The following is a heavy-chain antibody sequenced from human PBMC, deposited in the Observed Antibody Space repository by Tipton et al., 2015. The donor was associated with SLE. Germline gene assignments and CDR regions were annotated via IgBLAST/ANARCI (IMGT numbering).Heavy chain of an antibody. Sequence: TLSLTCAVYGGSFSGYYWSWIRQPPGKGLEWIGYIYYSGSTYYNPSLKSRVTISVDTSKNQFSLKLSSVTAADTAVYYCARVGITGTTWDWYFDLWGRGTLVTVSS. CDR3: ARVGITGTTWDWYFDL. CDR1: GGSFSGYY. V-gene: IGHV4-34*09. CDR2: IYYSGST. J-gene: IGHJ2*01. D-gene: IGHD1-7*01.